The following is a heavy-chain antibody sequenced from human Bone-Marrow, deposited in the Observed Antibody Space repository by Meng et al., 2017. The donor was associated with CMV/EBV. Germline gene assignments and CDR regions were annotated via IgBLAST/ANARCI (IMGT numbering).Heavy chain of an antibody. Sequence: ASVKVSCKASGYTFTSYYMHWVRQAPGQGLEWMGIINPSGGSTSYAQKFQGRVTMTRDTSTSTVYMELRSLRSDDTAVYYCARDVVVPAAIGSYVSFDYWGQGTLVTVSS. CDR3: ARDVVVPAAIGSYVSFDY. CDR1: GYTFTSYY. V-gene: IGHV1-46*01. J-gene: IGHJ4*02. CDR2: INPSGGST. D-gene: IGHD2-2*02.